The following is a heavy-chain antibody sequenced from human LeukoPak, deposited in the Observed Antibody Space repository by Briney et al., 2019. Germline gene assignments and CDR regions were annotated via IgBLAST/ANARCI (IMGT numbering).Heavy chain of an antibody. V-gene: IGHV3-30*18. CDR1: GLTFSSYG. CDR3: AKDLGSSWYSGLLYYYYGMDV. Sequence: GGSLRLSCAASGLTFSSYGMPWVRQAPGKGLELVAVISYDGSNKYYADSVKGRFTISRDNSKNTLYLQMNSLRAEDTAVYYCAKDLGSSWYSGLLYYYYGMDVWGQGTTVTVSS. D-gene: IGHD6-13*01. J-gene: IGHJ6*02. CDR2: ISYDGSNK.